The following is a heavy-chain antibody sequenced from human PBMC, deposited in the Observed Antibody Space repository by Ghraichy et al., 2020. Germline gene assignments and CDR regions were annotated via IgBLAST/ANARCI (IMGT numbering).Heavy chain of an antibody. Sequence: GGSLRLSCAASGFTFSSYAMSWVRQAPGKGLEWVSAISGSGGSTYYADSVKGRFTISRDNSKNTLYLQMNSLRAEDTAVYYCAKDLAWGTESHDAFDIWGQGTMVTVSS. CDR2: ISGSGGST. CDR1: GFTFSSYA. CDR3: AKDLAWGTESHDAFDI. V-gene: IGHV3-23*01. D-gene: IGHD3-16*01. J-gene: IGHJ3*02.